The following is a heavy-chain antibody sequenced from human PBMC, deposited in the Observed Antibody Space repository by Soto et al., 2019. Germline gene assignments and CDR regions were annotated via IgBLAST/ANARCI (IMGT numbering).Heavy chain of an antibody. CDR2: IGLGSSTK. D-gene: IGHD3-22*01. CDR3: ARDQLYYNDISGRPLNAFDV. J-gene: IGHJ3*01. CDR1: GFTFSSYS. Sequence: GGSLRLSCVASGFTFSSYSMNWVRQAPGKGLEWVSYIGLGSSTKYYADSVEGRFTISRDNAKNSLYLQMNSLRAEDTAVYYCARDQLYYNDISGRPLNAFDVWGQGTMVTVSS. V-gene: IGHV3-48*01.